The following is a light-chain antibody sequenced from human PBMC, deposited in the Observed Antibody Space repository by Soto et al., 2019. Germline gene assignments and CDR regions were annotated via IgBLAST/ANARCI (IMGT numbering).Light chain of an antibody. CDR3: QQFNSYPIT. Sequence: SQLTQSPSFLSASVGDRVTITCRASQGISSNLAWYQQKPGKAPKLLIYAASTLQSGVPSRFSGSGSGTEFTLTISSLQPEDFATYYCQQFNSYPITFGQGTRLEIK. J-gene: IGKJ5*01. CDR1: QGISSN. V-gene: IGKV1-9*01. CDR2: AAS.